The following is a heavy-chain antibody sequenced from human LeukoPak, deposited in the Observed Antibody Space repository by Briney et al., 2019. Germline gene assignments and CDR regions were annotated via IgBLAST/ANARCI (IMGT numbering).Heavy chain of an antibody. J-gene: IGHJ4*02. CDR2: ISYDGSNK. CDR3: ARVFPFDYKGSLDY. D-gene: IGHD4-11*01. V-gene: IGHV3-30*03. CDR1: GFTFSSYG. Sequence: GGSLRLSCAASGFTFSSYGMHWVRQAPGKGLEWVAVISYDGSNKYYADSVKGRFTISRDNSKNTLYLQMNSLRAEDTAVYYCARVFPFDYKGSLDYWGQGTLVTVSS.